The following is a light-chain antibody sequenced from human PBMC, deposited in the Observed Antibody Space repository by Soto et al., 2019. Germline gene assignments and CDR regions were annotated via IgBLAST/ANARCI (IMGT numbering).Light chain of an antibody. CDR1: QSVSTSD. CDR3: YQFGSSPRPST. J-gene: IGKJ5*01. V-gene: IGKV3-20*01. Sequence: ILLTQSPGALSLSPGERATLSCGASQSVSTSDFAWYQQKPCQAPRLLMYGASHMASGIPDRLSGSGSGKDFNLTISRLEAQAVAVYYCYQFGSSPRPSTFGQGTRLEIK. CDR2: GAS.